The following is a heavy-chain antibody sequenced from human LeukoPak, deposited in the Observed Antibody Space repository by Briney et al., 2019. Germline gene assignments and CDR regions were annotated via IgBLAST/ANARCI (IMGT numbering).Heavy chain of an antibody. V-gene: IGHV3-23*01. D-gene: IGHD2-2*01. CDR2: ISRGGEST. J-gene: IGHJ5*02. Sequence: GGSLRLSCAVSGFTSSSYAMGWVRQAPGKGLEWVSGISRGGESTHYADSVEGRFTISRDNSKNTLYLQMNNVRAEDTAVYYCARGYCSSTSCSWGWFDPWGQGTLVTVSS. CDR1: GFTSSSYA. CDR3: ARGYCSSTSCSWGWFDP.